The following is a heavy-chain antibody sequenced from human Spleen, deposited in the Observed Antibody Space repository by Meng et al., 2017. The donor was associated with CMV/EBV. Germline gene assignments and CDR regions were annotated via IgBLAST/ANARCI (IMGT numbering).Heavy chain of an antibody. J-gene: IGHJ4*02. D-gene: IGHD3-22*01. Sequence: SGYSFTGYYIHWVRQAPRQGLEWMGRINPNSDGTIYAQDFKGRVTITRDTSINTAYMELTRLRSDDTAVYYCALDYDNYGYYYAFDYWGQGTLVTVSS. CDR3: ALDYDNYGYYYAFDY. CDR1: GYSFTGYY. V-gene: IGHV1-2*06. CDR2: INPNSDGT.